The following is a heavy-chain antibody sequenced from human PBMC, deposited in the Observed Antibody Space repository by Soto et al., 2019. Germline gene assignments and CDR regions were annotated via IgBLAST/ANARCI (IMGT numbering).Heavy chain of an antibody. CDR2: ISDTGGST. J-gene: IGHJ6*02. V-gene: IGHV3-64*02. D-gene: IGHD2-2*01. CDR3: ARDGGEVIPAAIGGGYGMDV. Sequence: GGSLRLSCAGSGFNFNNFAMHWVRQAPGTGLEYVSSISDTGGSTFHADSVKGRFTISRDNANNSLYLQMDSLRVEDTAVYYCARDGGEVIPAAIGGGYGMDVWGQGTTVTVSS. CDR1: GFNFNNFA.